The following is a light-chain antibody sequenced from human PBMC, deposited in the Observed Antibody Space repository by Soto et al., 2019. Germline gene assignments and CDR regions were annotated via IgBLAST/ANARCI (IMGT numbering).Light chain of an antibody. CDR2: DAS. V-gene: IGKV1-5*01. CDR1: QSISTY. CDR3: QQYNTYST. Sequence: DIQMTQSPSSLSASVGDRVTITCRASQSISTYLHWYQQKPGKAPKLLIYDASSLKSGVPARFSGSGSGTEFTLTISSLQPDDFATYYCQQYNTYSTFGQGTRLEI. J-gene: IGKJ5*01.